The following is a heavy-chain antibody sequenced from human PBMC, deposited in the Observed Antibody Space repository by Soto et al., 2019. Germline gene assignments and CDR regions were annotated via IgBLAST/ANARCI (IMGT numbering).Heavy chain of an antibody. V-gene: IGHV4-39*01. D-gene: IGHD1-26*01. CDR3: ARHASGSYSFGGWFDP. J-gene: IGHJ5*02. Sequence: PSETLSLTCTVSGGSISSSSYYWGWIRQPPGKGLEWIGSIYYSGSTYYNPSLKSRVTISVDTSKNQSSLKLSSVTAADTAVYYCARHASGSYSFGGWFDPWGQGTLVTVSS. CDR1: GGSISSSSYY. CDR2: IYYSGST.